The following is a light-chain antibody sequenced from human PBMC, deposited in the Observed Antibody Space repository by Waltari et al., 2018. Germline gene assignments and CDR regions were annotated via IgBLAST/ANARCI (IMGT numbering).Light chain of an antibody. Sequence: QSALTQPASVSGSPGQSITISCTGTSSDVGGYNHVSWYQQDPGKVPKLIIYDVSERPSGVSARFSGSKSGNTASLTISGVLAEDETDYYCSSYTNRNTLIFGGGTKLTVL. V-gene: IGLV2-14*01. CDR2: DVS. CDR3: SSYTNRNTLI. CDR1: SSDVGGYNH. J-gene: IGLJ2*01.